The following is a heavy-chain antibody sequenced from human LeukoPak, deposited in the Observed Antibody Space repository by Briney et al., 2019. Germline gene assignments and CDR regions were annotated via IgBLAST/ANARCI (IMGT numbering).Heavy chain of an antibody. CDR1: GGSISSSNW. J-gene: IGHJ4*02. CDR2: IYHSGST. CDR3: ARDKRQASGRGLDY. D-gene: IGHD1-1*01. V-gene: IGHV4-4*02. Sequence: PSGTLSLTCAVSGGSISSSNWWSWVRQPPGKGLEWIGEIYHSGSTNHNPSLKSRVTISVDKSKNQFSLKLSSVTAADTAVYYCARDKRQASGRGLDYWGQGTLVTVSS.